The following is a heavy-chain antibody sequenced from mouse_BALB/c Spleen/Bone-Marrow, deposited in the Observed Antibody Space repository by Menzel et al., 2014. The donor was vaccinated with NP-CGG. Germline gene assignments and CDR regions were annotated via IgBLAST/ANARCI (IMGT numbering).Heavy chain of an antibody. CDR2: INPESSTI. V-gene: IGHV4-1*02. CDR3: TRLTYYGLTDY. D-gene: IGHD1-2*01. CDR1: GFDFSRYW. Sequence: DVKLVESGGGLVQPGGSLKLSCTASGFDFSRYWMSWVRQAPGKGLQWIGEINPESSTINYTPSLKDKFTISRDNAKNTLYLQMSKVRSEDTALYYCTRLTYYGLTDYWGQGTTLTVSS. J-gene: IGHJ2*01.